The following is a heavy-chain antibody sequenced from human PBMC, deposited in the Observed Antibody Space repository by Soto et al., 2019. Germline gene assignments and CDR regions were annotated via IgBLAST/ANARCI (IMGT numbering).Heavy chain of an antibody. V-gene: IGHV1-69*13. Sequence: SVKVSCKASVGTFSSYAISWVRQAPGQGLEWMGGIIPIFGTANYAQKFQGRVTITADESTSTAYMELSSLRSEDTAVYYCARALVVVHPPHDAFDIWGQGTMVTVSS. CDR1: VGTFSSYA. CDR3: ARALVVVHPPHDAFDI. D-gene: IGHD3-22*01. J-gene: IGHJ3*02. CDR2: IIPIFGTA.